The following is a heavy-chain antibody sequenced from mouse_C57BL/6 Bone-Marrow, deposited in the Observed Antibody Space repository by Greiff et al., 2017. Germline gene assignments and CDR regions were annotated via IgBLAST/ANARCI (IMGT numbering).Heavy chain of an antibody. CDR1: GYTFTSYW. CDR3: ARDYYGSRWYFDF. J-gene: IGHJ1*03. Sequence: QVQLQQPGAELVKPGASVKLSCKASGYTFTSYWMQWVKQRPGQGLEWIGEIDPSDSYTNYNQKFKGKATLTVDTSSSTAYMQLSSLTSEDSAVYYCARDYYGSRWYFDFWGTGTTVTVSS. V-gene: IGHV1-50*01. D-gene: IGHD1-1*01. CDR2: IDPSDSYT.